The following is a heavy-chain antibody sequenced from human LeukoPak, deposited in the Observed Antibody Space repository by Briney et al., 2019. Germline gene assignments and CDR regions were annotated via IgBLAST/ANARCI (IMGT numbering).Heavy chain of an antibody. V-gene: IGHV1-46*01. J-gene: IGHJ6*02. CDR2: INPSGGST. CDR1: GYTFTSYY. Sequence: ASVKVSCKASGYTFTSYYMHWVRQAPGQGLEWMGIINPSGGSTSYAQKFQGRVTMTRDTSTSTVYMELSSLRSDDTAVYYWAREVQWKAGYYYYYGMDVWGQGTTVTVSS. D-gene: IGHD6-19*01. CDR3: AREVQWKAGYYYYYGMDV.